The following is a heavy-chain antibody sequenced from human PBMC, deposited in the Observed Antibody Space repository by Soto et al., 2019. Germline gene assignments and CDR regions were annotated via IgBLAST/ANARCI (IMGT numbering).Heavy chain of an antibody. V-gene: IGHV4-59*01. CDR2: IYYSGST. J-gene: IGHJ4*02. CDR3: ARVGAENQVVAANYFDY. CDR1: GGSISSYY. Sequence: QVQLQESGPGLVKPSETLSLTCTVSGGSISSYYWSWIRQPPGKGLEWIGYIYYSGSTNYNPSLKSRVTISVDTSKNQFSLKLSSVTAADTAVYYCARVGAENQVVAANYFDYWGQGTLVTVSS. D-gene: IGHD2-15*01.